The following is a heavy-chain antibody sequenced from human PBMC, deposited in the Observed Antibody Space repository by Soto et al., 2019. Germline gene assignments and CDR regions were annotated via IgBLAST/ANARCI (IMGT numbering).Heavy chain of an antibody. Sequence: SETLSLTCAVSGGSVSSDNSWTWVRQPPGKSLEWIGEVFHSGNSNSNPSLKSRVTMSVDKSKNQFSLRLNSVTAADTAVYYCARRQRFDFWSSYSYSTHGLDVWGQGTKVTVSS. V-gene: IGHV4-4*02. D-gene: IGHD3-3*01. CDR3: ARRQRFDFWSSYSYSTHGLDV. CDR1: GGSVSSDNS. CDR2: VFHSGNS. J-gene: IGHJ6*02.